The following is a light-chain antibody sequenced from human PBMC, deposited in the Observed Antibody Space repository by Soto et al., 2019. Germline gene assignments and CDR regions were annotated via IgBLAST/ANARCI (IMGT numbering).Light chain of an antibody. CDR2: GAS. CDR3: QHYDNSPPTYT. V-gene: IGKV3-20*01. J-gene: IGKJ2*01. Sequence: EIVLTQSPGTLSLSPGERATLSCRASQSVSTTYLAGYRQKPGQPPSLLIYGASSRLTGIPDRFSGSGSGTDFTLTISRLEPEDFAVYYCQHYDNSPPTYTFGQGTKLEIK. CDR1: QSVSTTY.